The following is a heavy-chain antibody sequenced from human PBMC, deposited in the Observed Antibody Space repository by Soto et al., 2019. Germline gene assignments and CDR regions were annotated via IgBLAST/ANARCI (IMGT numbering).Heavy chain of an antibody. CDR2: IWYDGSNK. D-gene: IGHD2-2*01. CDR3: AEGGFCSSTSCNYYYYGMDV. CDR1: GFTFSSYG. Sequence: PGGSLRLSCAASGFTFSSYGMHWVRQAPGKGLEWVAVIWYDGSNKYYADSVKGRFTISRDNSKKTLYLQMNSRRAEDTAAYYCAEGGFCSSTSCNYYYYGMDVWGQGTTVTVPS. V-gene: IGHV3-33*06. J-gene: IGHJ6*02.